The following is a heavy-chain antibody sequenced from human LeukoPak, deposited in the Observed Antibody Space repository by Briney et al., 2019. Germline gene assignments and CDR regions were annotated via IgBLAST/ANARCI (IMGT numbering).Heavy chain of an antibody. CDR3: AKGMYYYDSSGYYLFDY. CDR1: GFTFSNYA. CDR2: IYGGNT. Sequence: SGGSLRLSCAASGFTFSNYAMSWVRQAPGKGLEWVSGIYGGNTYYADSVKGRFTISRDNSKNTLYLQMSSLRAEDTAVYYCAKGMYYYDSSGYYLFDYWGQGTLVTVSS. V-gene: IGHV3-23*01. D-gene: IGHD3-22*01. J-gene: IGHJ4*02.